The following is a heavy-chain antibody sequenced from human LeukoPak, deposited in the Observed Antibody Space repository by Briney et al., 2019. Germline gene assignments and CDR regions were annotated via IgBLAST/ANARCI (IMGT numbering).Heavy chain of an antibody. CDR1: GGTFSSYA. CDR2: ISYDGSNK. D-gene: IGHD6-19*01. CDR3: AKDLIAVADEPNWFDP. Sequence: SCKASGGTFSSYAISWVRQAPGKGLEWVAVISYDGSNKYYADSVKGRFTISRDNSKNTLYLQMNSLRAEDTAVYYCAKDLIAVADEPNWFDPWGQGTLVTVSS. J-gene: IGHJ5*02. V-gene: IGHV3-30*18.